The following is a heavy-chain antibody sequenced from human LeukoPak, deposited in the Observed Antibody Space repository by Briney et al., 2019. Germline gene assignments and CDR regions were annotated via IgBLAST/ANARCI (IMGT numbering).Heavy chain of an antibody. Sequence: KTSETRSLTCTVSGYSISSGYYWGWIRQPPGKGLEWVGSIYHSGSTYNNPSLKSRVTISVDTSKNQFSLKLSSVTAADTAVYYCARGLVGAIDYWGQGTLVTVSS. D-gene: IGHD1-26*01. CDR2: IYHSGST. CDR3: ARGLVGAIDY. CDR1: GYSISSGYY. J-gene: IGHJ4*02. V-gene: IGHV4-38-2*02.